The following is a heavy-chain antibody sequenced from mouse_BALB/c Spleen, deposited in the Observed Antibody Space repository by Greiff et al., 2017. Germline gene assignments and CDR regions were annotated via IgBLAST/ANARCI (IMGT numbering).Heavy chain of an antibody. CDR1: GFTFSSFG. V-gene: IGHV5-17*02. Sequence: EVMLVESGGGLVQPGGSRKLSCAASGFTFSSFGMHWVRQAPEKGLEWVAYISSGSSTIYYADTVKGRFTISRDNPKNTLFLQMTSLRSEDTAMYYCARGVLYYFDYWGQGTTLTVSS. CDR2: ISSGSSTI. CDR3: ARGVLYYFDY. J-gene: IGHJ2*01.